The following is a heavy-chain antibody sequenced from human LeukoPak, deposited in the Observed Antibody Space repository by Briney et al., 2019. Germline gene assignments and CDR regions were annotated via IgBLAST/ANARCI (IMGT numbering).Heavy chain of an antibody. Sequence: SETLSLTCTVSGGSISSYYWSWIRQPPGKGLEWIGYIYYSGSTNYNPSLKSRVTISVDTSKNQFSLKLSSVTAADTAVYYCARSPPYSSYNWFDPWGQGTLVTVSS. J-gene: IGHJ5*02. CDR2: IYYSGST. CDR1: GGSISSYY. CDR3: ARSPPYSSYNWFDP. V-gene: IGHV4-59*01. D-gene: IGHD6-19*01.